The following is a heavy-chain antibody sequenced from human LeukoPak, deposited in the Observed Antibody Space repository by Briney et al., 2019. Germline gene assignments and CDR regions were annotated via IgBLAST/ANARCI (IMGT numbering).Heavy chain of an antibody. D-gene: IGHD3-10*01. CDR1: GFTFSTSA. CDR3: AKGSF. Sequence: GGSLRLSCVVSGFTFSTSAMSWVRQAPGKGLEWVSGISGSGGSTYYADSVKGQFTSSRDNSKNTLYLQMNNLRAEDTAAYYCAKGSFWGQGTLVTVSS. V-gene: IGHV3-23*01. J-gene: IGHJ4*02. CDR2: ISGSGGST.